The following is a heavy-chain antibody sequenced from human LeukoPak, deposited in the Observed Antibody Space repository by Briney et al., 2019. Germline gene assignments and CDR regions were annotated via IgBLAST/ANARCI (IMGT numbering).Heavy chain of an antibody. CDR2: INHSGST. V-gene: IGHV4-34*01. CDR3: ARGDSSGYYRDY. D-gene: IGHD3-22*01. Sequence: KPSETLSLTCAVYGGSFSGYYWSWIRQPPGKGLEWIGEINHSGSTNYSPSLKSRVTISVDASKNQLSLRLSSVTAADTAVYYCARGDSSGYYRDYWGQGTLVTVSS. J-gene: IGHJ4*02. CDR1: GGSFSGYY.